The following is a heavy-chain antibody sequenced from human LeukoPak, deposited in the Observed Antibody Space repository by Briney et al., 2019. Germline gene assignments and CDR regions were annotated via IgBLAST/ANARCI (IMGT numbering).Heavy chain of an antibody. CDR2: VNAGNGKT. CDR1: GYTFTRYA. V-gene: IGHV1-3*01. CDR3: ARSSYDFLTGSPSLNSFDY. J-gene: IGHJ4*02. D-gene: IGHD3-9*01. Sequence: GASVKVSCKASGYTFTRYALHWVRQAPRQRLEWMGWVNAGNGKTKYSQKFQGRVTITRDTSASAAYMELNSLRSEDTAVYYCARSSYDFLTGSPSLNSFDYWGQGTLVTVSS.